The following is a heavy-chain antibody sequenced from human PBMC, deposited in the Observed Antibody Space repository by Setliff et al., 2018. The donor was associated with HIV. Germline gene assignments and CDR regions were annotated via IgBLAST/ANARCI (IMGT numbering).Heavy chain of an antibody. CDR1: GGPLNSRNW. Sequence: LSLTCAVSGGPLNSRNWWSWGRQPPGKGLEWIGEVFHSGSANSNASLRSRVMISVDTSKNQFSLKLRNLRSEDTAIYYCARGLGNFVPDLIGYFDYWGQGTLVTVSS. CDR2: VFHSGSA. CDR3: ARGLGNFVPDLIGYFDY. D-gene: IGHD3-3*02. J-gene: IGHJ4*02. V-gene: IGHV4-4*02.